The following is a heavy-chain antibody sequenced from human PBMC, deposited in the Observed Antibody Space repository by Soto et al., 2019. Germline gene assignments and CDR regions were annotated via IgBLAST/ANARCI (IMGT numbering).Heavy chain of an antibody. J-gene: IGHJ3*02. D-gene: IGHD7-27*01. CDR2: ISYDGSNK. V-gene: IGHV3-30*03. Sequence: PGGSLRLSCAASGFSFSSYGMHWVRQAPSKGLEWAAVISYDGSNKYYTGPLKGRFNNSRKNANKYLYLQMNSLRAGDTAVNDGARWDRWGGSFDIWGQGTMVTVSS. CDR3: ARWDRWGGSFDI. CDR1: GFSFSSYG.